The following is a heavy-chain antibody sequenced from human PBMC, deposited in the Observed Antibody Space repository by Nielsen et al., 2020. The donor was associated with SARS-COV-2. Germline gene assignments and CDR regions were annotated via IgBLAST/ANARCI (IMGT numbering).Heavy chain of an antibody. V-gene: IGHV3-23*01. Sequence: VRQAPGKGLEWVSAISGSGGSTYYADSVRGRFTISRDNSKNTLYLQMNSLRAEDTAVYYCAKDALQYCSSTSCYWGYWGQGTLVTVSS. D-gene: IGHD2-2*01. CDR2: ISGSGGST. J-gene: IGHJ4*02. CDR3: AKDALQYCSSTSCYWGY.